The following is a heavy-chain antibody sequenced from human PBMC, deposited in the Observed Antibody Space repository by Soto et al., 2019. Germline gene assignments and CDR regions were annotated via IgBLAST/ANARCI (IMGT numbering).Heavy chain of an antibody. CDR1: GGTFSSYA. CDR3: ARDTRGEMATIGYYYYGMDV. D-gene: IGHD3-16*01. J-gene: IGHJ6*02. CDR2: IIPIFGTA. V-gene: IGHV1-69*13. Sequence: GXSVKVSCKASGGTFSSYAISWVRQAPGQGLEWMGGIIPIFGTANYAQKFQGRVTITADESTSTAYMELSSLRSEDTAVYYCARDTRGEMATIGYYYYGMDVWGQGTTVTVSS.